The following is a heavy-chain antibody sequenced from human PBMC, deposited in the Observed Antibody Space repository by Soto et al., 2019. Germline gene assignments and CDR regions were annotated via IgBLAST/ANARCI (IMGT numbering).Heavy chain of an antibody. CDR1: GYTFTSYD. J-gene: IGHJ6*02. D-gene: IGHD6-13*01. CDR3: ARSARYYYYYGMDV. Sequence: VASVKVSCKASGYTFTSYDINWVRQATGQGREWMGWMNPNSGNTGYAQKFQGRVTMTRNTSISTAYMELSSLRSEDTAVYYCARSARYYYYYGMDVWGQGXTVTVYS. CDR2: MNPNSGNT. V-gene: IGHV1-8*01.